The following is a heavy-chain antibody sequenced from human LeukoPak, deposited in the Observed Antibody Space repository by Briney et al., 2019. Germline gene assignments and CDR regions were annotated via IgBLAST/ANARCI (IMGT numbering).Heavy chain of an antibody. CDR2: IKQDGSQK. CDR3: AKDDNSWSLDY. V-gene: IGHV3-7*01. Sequence: GGSLRLSCAASGFTFRTYWMGWVRQAPGKGLERVASIKQDGSQKYYGDSVKGRFTISRDNAKNSLYLQMNSLRAEDTAFYYCAKDDNSWSLDYWGQGTLVTVSS. J-gene: IGHJ4*02. D-gene: IGHD6-13*01. CDR1: GFTFRTYW.